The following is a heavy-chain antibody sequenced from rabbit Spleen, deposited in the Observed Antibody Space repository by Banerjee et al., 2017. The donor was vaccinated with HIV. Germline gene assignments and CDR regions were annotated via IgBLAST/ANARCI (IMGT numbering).Heavy chain of an antibody. CDR1: GFSFSSTYH. V-gene: IGHV1S40*01. CDR2: INIVTGKS. J-gene: IGHJ4*01. Sequence: QSLEESGGDLVKPGASLTLTCTASGFSFSSTYHMCWVRQAPGKGLEWIACINIVTGKSVYASWAKGRFMMSRTSSTTVTLQMTSLAAADTATYFCARRANGYGYAPDLWGPGTLVTVS. D-gene: IGHD6-1*01. CDR3: ARRANGYGYAPDL.